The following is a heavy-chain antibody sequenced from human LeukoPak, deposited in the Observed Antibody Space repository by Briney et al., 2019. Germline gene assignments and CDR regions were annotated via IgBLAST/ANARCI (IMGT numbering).Heavy chain of an antibody. CDR2: INTGNGNT. J-gene: IGHJ4*02. D-gene: IGHD6-19*01. V-gene: IGHV1-3*04. CDR1: GYIFTSYT. Sequence: ASVKVSCKASGYIFTSYTVHWVRQAPGQRLDWMGWINTGNGNTKYSQKFQGRVTFTRDTSASTVYMELSSLRSEDTAVYYCVRGGYSSAVDCWGQGTLVTVSS. CDR3: VRGGYSSAVDC.